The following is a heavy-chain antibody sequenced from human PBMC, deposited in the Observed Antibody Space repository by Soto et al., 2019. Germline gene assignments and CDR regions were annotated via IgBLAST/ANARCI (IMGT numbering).Heavy chain of an antibody. J-gene: IGHJ6*02. V-gene: IGHV4-30-4*01. CDR3: ARDLGDRGGMDV. D-gene: IGHD3-16*01. CDR2: IYYSGST. Sequence: SETLSLTCTVSGGSISSGDYYWSWIRQPPGKGLEWIGYIYYSGSTYYNPSLKSRVTISVDTSKNQFSLKLSSVTAADTAVYYCARDLGDRGGMDVWGQGTTVTVSS. CDR1: GGSISSGDYY.